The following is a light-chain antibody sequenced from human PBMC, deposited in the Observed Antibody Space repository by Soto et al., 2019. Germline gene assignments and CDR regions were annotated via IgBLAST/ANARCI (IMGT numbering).Light chain of an antibody. CDR1: SSDVGGYNY. V-gene: IGLV2-8*01. CDR3: SSYAGSNNPHV. CDR2: EVS. J-gene: IGLJ1*01. Sequence: QSALTQPPSASGSPGQSVTISCTGTSSDVGGYNYVSWYQQHPGKAPKLMIYEVSKRPSGVPERFSGSKSGNTASLTVSGLQAEDEADYYCSSYAGSNNPHVFGTGTKLTVL.